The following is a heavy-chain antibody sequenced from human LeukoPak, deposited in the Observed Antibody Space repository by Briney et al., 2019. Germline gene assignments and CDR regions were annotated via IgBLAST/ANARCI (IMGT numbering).Heavy chain of an antibody. J-gene: IGHJ4*02. CDR3: ARDPAYYDSSGYIGY. Sequence: GGSLRLSCAASGFTVSSNYMSWVRQAPGKGLEWVSVIYSGGSTYYADSVKGRFTISRDNSKNTLYLQMNSLRAEDTAVYYCARDPAYYDSSGYIGYWGQGTLVTVSS. CDR1: GFTVSSNY. CDR2: IYSGGST. D-gene: IGHD3-22*01. V-gene: IGHV3-66*01.